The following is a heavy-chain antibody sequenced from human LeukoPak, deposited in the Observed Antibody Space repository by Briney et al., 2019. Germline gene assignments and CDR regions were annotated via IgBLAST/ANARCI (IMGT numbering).Heavy chain of an antibody. CDR3: TRVGYIHEGIDY. V-gene: IGHV3-7*04. J-gene: IGHJ4*02. CDR2: IKQDGSKK. CDR1: GFPFSSYW. Sequence: PGGSLRLSCVASGFPFSSYWMTWVRQAPGKGLEWVANIKQDGSKKSYVDSVKGRFTISRDNAKNSLYLQMNSLRAEDTAIYYCTRVGYIHEGIDYWGQGTLVTVSS. D-gene: IGHD5-24*01.